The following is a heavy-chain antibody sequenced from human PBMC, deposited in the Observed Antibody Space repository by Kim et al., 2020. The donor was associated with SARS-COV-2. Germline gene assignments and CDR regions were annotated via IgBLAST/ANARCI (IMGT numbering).Heavy chain of an antibody. J-gene: IGHJ4*02. Sequence: PSLKSRVPISVDTSKNQFSLKLSSVTAADTAVYYCARDYGPNDYGGKIDYWGQGTLVTVSS. CDR3: ARDYGPNDYGGKIDY. D-gene: IGHD4-17*01. V-gene: IGHV4-39*07.